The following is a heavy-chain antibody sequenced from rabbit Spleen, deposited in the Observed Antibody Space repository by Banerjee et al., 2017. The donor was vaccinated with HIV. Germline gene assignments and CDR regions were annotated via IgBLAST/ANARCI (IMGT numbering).Heavy chain of an antibody. J-gene: IGHJ6*01. Sequence: EQLEESGGGLVKPEGSLTLTCKASGVSFSDKDVMCWVRQAPGKGLEWIACINIVTGKSVYASWAKGRFTISKTSSTTVTLQMTSLTGADTATYFCARDTSSSFSSYGMDLWGQGTLVTVS. CDR3: ARDTSSSFSSYGMDL. CDR2: INIVTGKS. V-gene: IGHV1S45*01. D-gene: IGHD1-1*01. CDR1: GVSFSDKDV.